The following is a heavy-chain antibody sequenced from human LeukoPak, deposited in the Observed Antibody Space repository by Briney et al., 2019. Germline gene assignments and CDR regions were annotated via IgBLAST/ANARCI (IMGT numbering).Heavy chain of an antibody. V-gene: IGHV4-59*01. CDR2: IYYSGST. D-gene: IGHD3-3*01. J-gene: IGHJ4*02. CDR1: GGSISSYY. CDR3: ASLDFWLQEYYFDY. Sequence: SETLSLTCTVSGGSISSYYWSWIRQPPGKGLEWIGYIYYSGSTNCNPSLKSRVTISVDTSKNQFSLKLSSVTAADTAVYYCASLDFWLQEYYFDYWGQGTLVTVSS.